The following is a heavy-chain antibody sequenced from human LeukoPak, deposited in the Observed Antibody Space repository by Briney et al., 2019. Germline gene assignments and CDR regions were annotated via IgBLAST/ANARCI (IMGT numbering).Heavy chain of an antibody. D-gene: IGHD2-15*01. Sequence: GRSLRLSCAASGFTFDDYAMHWVRQAPGKGLEWVSGISWNSGSIGYADSVKGRFTISRDNAKNSLYLQMNSLRAEDTALYYCAKGGVRYCSGGSCYRLDYWGQGTLVTVSS. CDR3: AKGGVRYCSGGSCYRLDY. V-gene: IGHV3-9*01. CDR1: GFTFDDYA. J-gene: IGHJ4*02. CDR2: ISWNSGSI.